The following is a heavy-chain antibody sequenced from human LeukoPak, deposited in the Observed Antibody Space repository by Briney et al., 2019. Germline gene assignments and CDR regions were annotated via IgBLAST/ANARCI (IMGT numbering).Heavy chain of an antibody. Sequence: PGGSLRLSCAASGFTFSSYGMHWVRQAPGKGLEWVALIWYDGSNKYYADSVKGRFTISRDNSKNTLYLQMNSLRAEDTAVYYCARYSSSWYGTFDYWGQGTLVTVSS. CDR2: IWYDGSNK. J-gene: IGHJ4*02. CDR1: GFTFSSYG. V-gene: IGHV3-33*01. CDR3: ARYSSSWYGTFDY. D-gene: IGHD6-13*01.